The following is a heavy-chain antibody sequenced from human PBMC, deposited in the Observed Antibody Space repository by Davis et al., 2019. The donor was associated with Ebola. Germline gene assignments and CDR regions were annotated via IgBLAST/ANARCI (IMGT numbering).Heavy chain of an antibody. Sequence: GESLKISCAASGFPFNRAWMSWVRQAPGKGLEWVSGISWNSGSIGYADSVKGRFTISRDNAKNSLYLQMDSLRVEDTAIYYCARRRDCSNGVCYGMDVWGQGTAVTVSS. CDR2: ISWNSGSI. D-gene: IGHD2-8*01. CDR1: GFPFNRAW. J-gene: IGHJ6*02. V-gene: IGHV3-20*04. CDR3: ARRRDCSNGVCYGMDV.